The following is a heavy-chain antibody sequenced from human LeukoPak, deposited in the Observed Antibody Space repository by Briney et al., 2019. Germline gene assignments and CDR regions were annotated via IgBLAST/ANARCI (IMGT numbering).Heavy chain of an antibody. CDR2: INHSGST. CDR1: GGSFSGYY. J-gene: IGHJ4*02. V-gene: IGHV4-34*01. D-gene: IGHD3-22*01. Sequence: SETLSLTCAVYGGSFSGYYWSWIRQPPGKGLEWIGEINHSGSTNYNPSLKSRVTISVDTSKNQFSLKLSSVTAADTAVYYCASSPNLIYDSSGYSTFDHWGQGTLVTVSS. CDR3: ASSPNLIYDSSGYSTFDH.